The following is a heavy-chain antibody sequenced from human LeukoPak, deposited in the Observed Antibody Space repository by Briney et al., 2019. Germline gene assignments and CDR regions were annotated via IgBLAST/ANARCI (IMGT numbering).Heavy chain of an antibody. J-gene: IGHJ4*02. CDR2: ISGSGGST. Sequence: GGSLRLSCAASGFTFSSYSMNWVRQAPGRGLEWVSTISGSGGSTYYADSVKGRFTISRDTASDTVNLQMNSLRAEDTAVYYCARDVEVCRIGACYWTTFDCWGQGTLVTVSS. V-gene: IGHV3-23*01. CDR3: ARDVEVCRIGACYWTTFDC. D-gene: IGHD2-21*02. CDR1: GFTFSSYS.